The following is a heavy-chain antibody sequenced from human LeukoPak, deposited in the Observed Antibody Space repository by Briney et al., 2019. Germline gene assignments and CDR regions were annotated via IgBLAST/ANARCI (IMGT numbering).Heavy chain of an antibody. CDR1: GGSISSYY. CDR3: ARTSTSGYYWYFAL. J-gene: IGHJ2*01. D-gene: IGHD3-22*01. Sequence: SETLSLTCTVSGGSISSYYWSWIRQPPGKGLEWIGYIYYSGNTNYNPSLKSRVTISVDTSKNQFSLKLSSVTAADTAVYYCARTSTSGYYWYFALWGRGTLVTVSS. CDR2: IYYSGNT. V-gene: IGHV4-59*01.